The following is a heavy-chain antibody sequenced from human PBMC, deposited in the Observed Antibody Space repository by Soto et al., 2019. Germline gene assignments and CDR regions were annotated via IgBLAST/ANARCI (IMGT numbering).Heavy chain of an antibody. Sequence: ASLKVSCNPAGSTFTSYGIICVRQAPGQGLEWMGWISAYHGNTNYAQNLQGRVTMTTDTSTSTAYMELRSLRSDDTAVYYCARDPPAMVGNFDYWGQGTLVTVSS. CDR1: GSTFTSYG. V-gene: IGHV1-18*01. CDR3: ARDPPAMVGNFDY. CDR2: ISAYHGNT. D-gene: IGHD2-2*01. J-gene: IGHJ4*02.